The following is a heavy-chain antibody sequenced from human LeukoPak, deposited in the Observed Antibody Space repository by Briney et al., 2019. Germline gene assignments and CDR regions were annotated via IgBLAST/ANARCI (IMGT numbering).Heavy chain of an antibody. CDR2: INTNTGNP. CDR1: GYTFTSYA. CDR3: ARDSGSSWYLMDV. Sequence: EASVKVSCKASGYTFTSYAMNWVRQAPGQGLEWMGWINTNTGNPTYAQGFTGRFVFSLDTSVSTAYLQISSLKAEDTAVYYRARDSGSSWYLMDVWGKGTTVTVSS. J-gene: IGHJ6*04. D-gene: IGHD6-13*01. V-gene: IGHV7-4-1*02.